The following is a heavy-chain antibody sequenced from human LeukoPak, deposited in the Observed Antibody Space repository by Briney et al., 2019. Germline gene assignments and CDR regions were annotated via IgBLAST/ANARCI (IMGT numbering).Heavy chain of an antibody. J-gene: IGHJ4*02. Sequence: GGSLRLSCAASGFTFSSYWMHWVRQAPGKGLVWVSRIISDGSSTTYADSVKGRFTISRDNAKNTLYLQMNSVRADDTAVYYCAREGGSSPDFDYWGQGTLVTVSS. CDR1: GFTFSSYW. V-gene: IGHV3-74*01. CDR2: IISDGSST. CDR3: AREGGSSPDFDY. D-gene: IGHD6-13*01.